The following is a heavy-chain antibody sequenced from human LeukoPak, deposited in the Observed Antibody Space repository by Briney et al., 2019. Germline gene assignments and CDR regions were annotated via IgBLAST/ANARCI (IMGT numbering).Heavy chain of an antibody. Sequence: GGSLRLSCAASGFTLISYAMYWVRQAPGKGLEWVAVISFDGSNQYYTDSVKRGFTISRDNSKNTWDLQINSVRVEDTTLYYSARGPYSSSWYDFWGQGTLVTVSS. CDR2: ISFDGSNQ. V-gene: IGHV3-30*03. J-gene: IGHJ4*02. CDR1: GFTLISYA. CDR3: ARGPYSSSWYDF. D-gene: IGHD6-13*01.